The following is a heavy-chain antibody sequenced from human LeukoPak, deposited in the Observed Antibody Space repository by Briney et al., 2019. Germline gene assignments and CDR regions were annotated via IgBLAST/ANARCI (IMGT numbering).Heavy chain of an antibody. Sequence: ASVNVSCKASGGSFSSDAISWVRQASGQGLEWMGGIIPIFGTANYAQKFQGRVTITTDESTSTAYMELSSLRSEDTAVYYCARGGVITIFGVVDNALNWFDPWGQGTLVTVSS. CDR2: IIPIFGTA. V-gene: IGHV1-69*05. CDR3: ARGGVITIFGVVDNALNWFDP. J-gene: IGHJ5*02. D-gene: IGHD3-3*01. CDR1: GGSFSSDA.